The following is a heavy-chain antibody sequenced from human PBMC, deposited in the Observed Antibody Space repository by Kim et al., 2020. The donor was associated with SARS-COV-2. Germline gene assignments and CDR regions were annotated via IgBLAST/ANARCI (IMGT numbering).Heavy chain of an antibody. Sequence: SETLSLTCTVSGGSIIIEKWWNWVRQPPGKGLEWIGEIYHSGNTNYNPSLQSRVTISVDKSKNQFSMELTSVTAADTAVYYCTGGRITGTSWLDPWGQGTLVTVSS. CDR1: GGSIIIEKW. CDR2: IYHSGNT. J-gene: IGHJ5*02. CDR3: TGGRITGTSWLDP. D-gene: IGHD1-20*01. V-gene: IGHV4-4*02.